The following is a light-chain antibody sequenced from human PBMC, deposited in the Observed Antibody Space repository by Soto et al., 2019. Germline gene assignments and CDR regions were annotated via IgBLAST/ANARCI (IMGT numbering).Light chain of an antibody. J-gene: IGKJ5*01. Sequence: DIQRTQSHSTLSASVGDRVTITCRASQSINSRLAWYQQRPGKAPDLLIYDASTLQSGVPSRFSGSGSGTEFTLTISSLQPDDFATYSCQQYYTSSRTFVQGTRLENK. CDR1: QSINSR. V-gene: IGKV1-5*01. CDR3: QQYYTSSRT. CDR2: DAS.